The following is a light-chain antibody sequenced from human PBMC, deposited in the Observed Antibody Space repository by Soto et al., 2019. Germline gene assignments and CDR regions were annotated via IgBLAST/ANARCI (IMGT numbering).Light chain of an antibody. CDR1: SSYVGSYNL. V-gene: IGLV2-23*02. CDR3: CSYAGSSTYV. J-gene: IGLJ1*01. CDR2: EVS. Sequence: QSVLTQPPSVSGSPGQSITISCTGTSSYVGSYNLVSWYQQHPGKAPKPMIYEVSKRLSGVSNRFSGSKSGNTASLTISGLQAEDEADYYCCSYAGSSTYVFGTGTKVTVL.